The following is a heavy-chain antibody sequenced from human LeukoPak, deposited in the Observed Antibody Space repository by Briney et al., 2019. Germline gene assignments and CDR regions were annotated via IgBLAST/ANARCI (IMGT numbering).Heavy chain of an antibody. Sequence: PSETLSLTCTVSGGSISSYYWSWIRQPPGKGLEWIGYIYYSGSTNYNPSLKSRVTISVDTSKNQFSLKLSSVTAADTAVYYCARLWGTRDMVRGVSAYYYYGMDVWGQGTTVTVSS. CDR3: ARLWGTRDMVRGVSAYYYYGMDV. D-gene: IGHD3-10*01. J-gene: IGHJ6*02. CDR2: IYYSGST. CDR1: GGSISSYY. V-gene: IGHV4-59*01.